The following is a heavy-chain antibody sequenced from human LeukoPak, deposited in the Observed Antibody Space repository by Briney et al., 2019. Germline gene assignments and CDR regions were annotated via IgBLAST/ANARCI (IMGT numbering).Heavy chain of an antibody. V-gene: IGHV1-69*13. D-gene: IGHD2-21*01. CDR1: GGTFSSYA. Sequence: SVKVSCKASGGTFSSYAISWVRQAPGQGLEWMGGIIPIFGTANYAQKFQGRVTITADESTSTAYMELRSLRSDDTAVYYCARSRIPAWAFDIWGQGTMVTVSS. CDR2: IIPIFGTA. J-gene: IGHJ3*02. CDR3: ARSRIPAWAFDI.